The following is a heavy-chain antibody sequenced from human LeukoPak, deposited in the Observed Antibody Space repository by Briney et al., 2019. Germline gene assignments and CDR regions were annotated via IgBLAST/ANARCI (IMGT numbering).Heavy chain of an antibody. V-gene: IGHV3-7*03. J-gene: IGHJ4*02. Sequence: PGGSLRLSCAASGFTFGNHWMSWVRQAPGKGLEWVANIKQNGSDKYYGDSVTGRFSISRDNAKASLYLQMNSLRAEDTAVYYCAKAGSGWYVFDYWGQGTLVTVSS. CDR1: GFTFGNHW. D-gene: IGHD6-19*01. CDR3: AKAGSGWYVFDY. CDR2: IKQNGSDK.